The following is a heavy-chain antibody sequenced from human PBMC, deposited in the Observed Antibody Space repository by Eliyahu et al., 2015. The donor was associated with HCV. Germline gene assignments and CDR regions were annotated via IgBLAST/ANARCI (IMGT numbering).Heavy chain of an antibody. CDR2: IYSXGST. CDR1: GFTVSSNY. V-gene: IGHV3-66*01. J-gene: IGHJ4*02. Sequence: EVQLVESGGGLVQPGGSLRLSCAASGFTVSSNYMSWVRQAPGKGLEWVSVIYSXGSTYYADSVKGRFTISRDNSKNTLYLQMNSLRAEDTAVYYCARDHRGDPIYYDSSGYLLGGDYWGQGTLVTVSS. CDR3: ARDHRGDPIYYDSSGYLLGGDY. D-gene: IGHD3-22*01.